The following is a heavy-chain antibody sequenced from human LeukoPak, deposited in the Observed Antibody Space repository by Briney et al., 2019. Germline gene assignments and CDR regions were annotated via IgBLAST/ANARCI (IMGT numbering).Heavy chain of an antibody. D-gene: IGHD3-22*01. CDR2: ITSRGEGS. J-gene: IGHJ4*02. CDR1: GFTFSIYA. V-gene: IGHV3-23*01. CDR3: ARDRPNYYGSDGHYYRRDGDY. Sequence: PGGSLRLSCAASGFTFSIYAMSWVRQAPGKGLQWVPSITSRGEGSSYVDSVKGRFTITRDNADTTLYMQIHSLRAEDTAVYYCARDRPNYYGSDGHYYRRDGDYWGRGTLVSVSS.